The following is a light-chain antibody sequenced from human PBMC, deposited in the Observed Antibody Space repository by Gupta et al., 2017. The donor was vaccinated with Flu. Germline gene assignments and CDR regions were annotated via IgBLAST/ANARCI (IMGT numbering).Light chain of an antibody. V-gene: IGLV3-21*02. CDR2: DDS. CDR1: NIGNKG. CDR3: QVWDSKSEQWV. J-gene: IGLJ3*02. Sequence: YVLTQPPSVSVAPGQTASITCGGNNIGNKGVHWYQQKPGQAPVLVVYDDSDRPSGIPERFSGSNSGNTATLTISRVEAGDEADYVGQVWDSKSEQWVFGGGTKVTVL.